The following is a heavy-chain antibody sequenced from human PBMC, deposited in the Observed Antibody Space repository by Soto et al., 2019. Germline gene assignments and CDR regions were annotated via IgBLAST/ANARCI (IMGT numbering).Heavy chain of an antibody. CDR3: ARMKLARLDH. CDR1: GYTFTSYT. V-gene: IGHV1-18*01. CDR2: ISANNDNT. Sequence: QVQLVQSGAEVKKPGASVKVSCKASGYTFTSYTVSWVRQAPGQGLEWIGWISANNDNTDFAQRFQDRVTLTTDTSTRTAYMELRSLQSDDTAVYYCARMKLARLDHWGQGTLVTVSS. J-gene: IGHJ4*02.